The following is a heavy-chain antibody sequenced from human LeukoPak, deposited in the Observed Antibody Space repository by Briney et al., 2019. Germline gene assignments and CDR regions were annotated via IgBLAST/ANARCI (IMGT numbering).Heavy chain of an antibody. J-gene: IGHJ5*02. V-gene: IGHV3-48*01. CDR2: ISSSSSTI. Sequence: GGSLRLSCAASGFTFSSYSMNWVRQAPGKGLEWVSYISSSSSTIYYADSVKGRFTISRDNAKNSLYLQMNSLRAEDTAVYYCARAQYCYDSSGLYNWFDPWGQGTLVTVSS. CDR1: GFTFSSYS. D-gene: IGHD3-22*01. CDR3: ARAQYCYDSSGLYNWFDP.